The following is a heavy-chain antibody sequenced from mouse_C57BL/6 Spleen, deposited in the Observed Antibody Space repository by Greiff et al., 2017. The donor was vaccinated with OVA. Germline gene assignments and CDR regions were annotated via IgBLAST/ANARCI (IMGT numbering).Heavy chain of an antibody. D-gene: IGHD1-1*01. CDR3: ARKDYGSSWFAY. CDR1: GYTFTSSW. CDR2: INPRNGGT. J-gene: IGHJ3*01. Sequence: QVQLQQPGPDLVKPGASVKLSCKASGYTFTSSWMNWVKQRPGQGLEWIGIINPRNGGTNYNEKFKCKATLTVDNSSSTAYMQLSSLTSEDSAVYYCARKDYGSSWFAYWGQGTLVTVSA. V-gene: IGHV1-53*01.